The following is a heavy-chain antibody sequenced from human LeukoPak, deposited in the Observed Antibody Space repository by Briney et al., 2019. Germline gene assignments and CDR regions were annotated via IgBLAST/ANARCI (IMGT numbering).Heavy chain of an antibody. CDR1: GFTFSSYS. J-gene: IGHJ4*02. CDR3: AKDGGLWVSAHWGDS. D-gene: IGHD7-27*01. CDR2: ISSSSSYI. V-gene: IGHV3-21*04. Sequence: GSLRLSCAASGFTFSSYSMNWVRQAPGKGLECVSSISSSSSYIYYADSVKGRFTVSRDDSKNTLYLQMNSLRAEDTAVYYCAKDGGLWVSAHWGDSWGRGTLVTVSS.